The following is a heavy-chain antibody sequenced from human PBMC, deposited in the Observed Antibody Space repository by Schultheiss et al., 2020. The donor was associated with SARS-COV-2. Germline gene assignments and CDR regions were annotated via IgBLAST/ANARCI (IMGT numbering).Heavy chain of an antibody. D-gene: IGHD2-15*01. CDR1: GFTFSNYE. CDR3: TTDGWWRAFDI. J-gene: IGHJ3*02. Sequence: GGSLRLSCAASGFTFSNYEMNWVRQAPGKGLEWVSYISSSGSTIYYADSVKGRFTISRDNAKNSLYLQMNSLKTEDSAVYHCTTDGWWRAFDIWGQGTMVTVSS. V-gene: IGHV3-48*03. CDR2: ISSSGSTI.